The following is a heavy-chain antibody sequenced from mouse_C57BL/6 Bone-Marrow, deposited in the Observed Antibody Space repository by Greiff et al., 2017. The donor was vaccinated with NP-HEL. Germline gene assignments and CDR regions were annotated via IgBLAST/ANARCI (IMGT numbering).Heavy chain of an antibody. D-gene: IGHD2-1*01. CDR1: GYTFTSYW. CDR2: IHPNSGST. Sequence: QVQLQQPGAELVKPGASVKLSCKASGYTFTSYWMHWVKQRPGQGLEWIGMIHPNSGSTNYNEKFTSKATLTVDKSSSTAYMQLSILTSEDSAVYYCAREDYGNYDAWFAYWGQGTLVTVSA. J-gene: IGHJ3*01. CDR3: AREDYGNYDAWFAY. V-gene: IGHV1-64*01.